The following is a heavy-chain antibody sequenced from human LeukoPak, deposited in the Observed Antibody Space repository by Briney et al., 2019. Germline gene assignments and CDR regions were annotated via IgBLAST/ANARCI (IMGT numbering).Heavy chain of an antibody. CDR3: ASGYSYGNDAFDI. CDR1: GYTFTGYY. Sequence: VASVKVSCKASGYTFTGYYIHWARQAPGQGLEWIGWINPNSGGTKYAQKFQGRVTMTRDTSISTAYMELSRLRSDDTAVYYCASGYSYGNDAFDIWGQGTMLTVSS. V-gene: IGHV1-2*02. CDR2: INPNSGGT. D-gene: IGHD5-18*01. J-gene: IGHJ3*02.